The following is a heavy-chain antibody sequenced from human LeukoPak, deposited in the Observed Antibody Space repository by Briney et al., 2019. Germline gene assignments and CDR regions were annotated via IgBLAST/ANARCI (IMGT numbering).Heavy chain of an antibody. Sequence: GGSLRLSCAASGFTFSSFAMNWVRQAPGKGLEWVSVINDSGGNTYYADSVKGRFTISRDNSRNTLNLQMNSLRAEDTAVYYCAKKGATTKDFDSWGQGTLVTVSS. V-gene: IGHV3-23*01. CDR1: GFTFSSFA. CDR2: INDSGGNT. D-gene: IGHD1-26*01. J-gene: IGHJ4*02. CDR3: AKKGATTKDFDS.